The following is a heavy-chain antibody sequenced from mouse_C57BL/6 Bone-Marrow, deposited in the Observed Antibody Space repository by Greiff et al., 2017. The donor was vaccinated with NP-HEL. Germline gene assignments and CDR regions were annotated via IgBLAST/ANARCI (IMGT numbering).Heavy chain of an antibody. V-gene: IGHV5-6*01. J-gene: IGHJ2*01. D-gene: IGHD1-1*01. CDR3: AGRITTVVRDYFDY. CDR1: GFTFSSYG. Sequence: EVQVVESGGDLVKPGGSLKLSCAASGFTFSSYGMSWVRQTPDKRLEWVATISSGGSYTYYPDSVKGRFTISRDNAKNTLYLQLSSLKSEDTAMDYCAGRITTVVRDYFDYWCQGTTLTVSS. CDR2: ISSGGSYT.